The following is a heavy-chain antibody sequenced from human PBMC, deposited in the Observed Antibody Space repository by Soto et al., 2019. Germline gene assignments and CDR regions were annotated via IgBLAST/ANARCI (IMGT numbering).Heavy chain of an antibody. CDR1: GFTFSSYW. J-gene: IGHJ6*02. CDR2: IKQDGSEK. Sequence: EVQLVESGGGLVQPGGSLRLSCAASGFTFSSYWMSWVRQAPGKGLEWVANIKQDGSEKYYVDSVKGRFTISRDNAKNSLYLQMNSLRAEDTAVYYCARERVESSGFSGYYYGMDVWGQGTTVTVSS. CDR3: ARERVESSGFSGYYYGMDV. V-gene: IGHV3-7*03. D-gene: IGHD6-19*01.